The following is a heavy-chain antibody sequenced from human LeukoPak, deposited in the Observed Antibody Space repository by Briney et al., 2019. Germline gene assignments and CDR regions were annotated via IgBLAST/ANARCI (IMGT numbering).Heavy chain of an antibody. V-gene: IGHV3-7*01. J-gene: IGHJ5*02. CDR1: GFIFGNNG. Sequence: GGSLRLSCVASGFIFGNNGMSWLRQAPEKGLEWVAQIERDGSEEHYVDSVKGRFTISRDNAKNSVFLQMNSLRVEDTAVYYCMRVEGRNKTSWGQGTLLTVSS. D-gene: IGHD1-1*01. CDR3: MRVEGRNKTS. CDR2: IERDGSEE.